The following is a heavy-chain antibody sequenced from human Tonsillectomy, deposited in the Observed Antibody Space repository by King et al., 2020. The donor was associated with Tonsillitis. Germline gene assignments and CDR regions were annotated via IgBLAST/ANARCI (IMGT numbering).Heavy chain of an antibody. V-gene: IGHV3-30*04. CDR1: GFTFNTYA. Sequence: VQLVESGGGVVQPGRSLRLPCAASGFTFNTYAMHWVRQAPGKGLEWGAVISSVGKNQNYADSVKGRLTISRDNSKNTLYLQMDSLRAEDTAVYYCARRGELLWIGELYYFFDYWGQGTLVTVSS. CDR3: ARRGELLWIGELYYFFDY. D-gene: IGHD3-10*01. J-gene: IGHJ4*02. CDR2: ISSVGKNQ.